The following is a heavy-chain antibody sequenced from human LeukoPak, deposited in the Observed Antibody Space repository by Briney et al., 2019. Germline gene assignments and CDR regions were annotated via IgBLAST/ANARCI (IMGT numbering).Heavy chain of an antibody. CDR1: GGTFISYA. CDR3: AREKNDFPDSSGYYYYYYYGMDV. Sequence: SVKVSCKASGGTFISYAISWVRQAPGQGLEWMGGIIPIFGTANYAQKFQGRVTITADESTSTAYMELSSLRSEDTAVYYCAREKNDFPDSSGYYYYYYYGMDVWGQGTTVTVSS. V-gene: IGHV1-69*01. D-gene: IGHD3-22*01. CDR2: IIPIFGTA. J-gene: IGHJ6*02.